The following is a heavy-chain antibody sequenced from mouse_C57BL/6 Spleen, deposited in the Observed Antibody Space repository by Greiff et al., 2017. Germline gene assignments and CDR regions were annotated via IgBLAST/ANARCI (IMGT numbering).Heavy chain of an antibody. D-gene: IGHD2-12*01. CDR1: GFTFSSYA. CDR3: ARDSSWFAY. CDR2: ISDGGSYT. V-gene: IGHV5-4*01. Sequence: EVQGVESGGGLVKPGGSLKLSCAASGFTFSSYAMSWVRQTPEKRLEWVATISDGGSYTDYPDNVKGRFTISRDNAKNNLYLQMSHLKSEDTAMYYCARDSSWFAYWGQGTLVTVSA. J-gene: IGHJ3*01.